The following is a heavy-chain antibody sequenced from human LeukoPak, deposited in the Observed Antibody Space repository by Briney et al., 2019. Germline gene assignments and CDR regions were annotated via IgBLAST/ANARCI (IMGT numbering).Heavy chain of an antibody. D-gene: IGHD4-17*01. CDR3: ASRDTVITTNYYCYYYMDV. CDR1: GGTFSSYA. Sequence: SVKVSCKASGGTFSSYAISWVRQAPGQGLEWMGGIIPIFGSANYAQKFQGRVTITTDESTSTAYMELSSLRSEDTAVYYCASRDTVITTNYYCYYYMDVWGKGTTVTVSS. CDR2: IIPIFGSA. V-gene: IGHV1-69*05. J-gene: IGHJ6*03.